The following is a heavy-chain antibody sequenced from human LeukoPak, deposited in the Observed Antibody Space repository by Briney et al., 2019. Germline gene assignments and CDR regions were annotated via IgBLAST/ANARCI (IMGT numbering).Heavy chain of an antibody. J-gene: IGHJ3*02. CDR1: GFTFSSYW. Sequence: GGSLRLSCAASGFTFSSYWMNWIRQAPGKGLEWVANIKQDGSEKYYVDSVKGRFTISRDNAKNSLYLQMNSLRAEDTAVYYCARPYCGGDCYYHDAFDIWGQGTMVTVSS. D-gene: IGHD2-21*02. CDR3: ARPYCGGDCYYHDAFDI. V-gene: IGHV3-7*01. CDR2: IKQDGSEK.